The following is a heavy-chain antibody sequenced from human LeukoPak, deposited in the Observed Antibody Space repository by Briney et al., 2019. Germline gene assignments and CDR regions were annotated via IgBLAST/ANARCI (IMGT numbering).Heavy chain of an antibody. Sequence: ASVKVSCKASGGTFSSYANSWVRQAPGQGLEWMGRIIPIFGTANYAQKFQGRVTITTDESTSTAYMELSSLRSEDTAVYYCARSLVGGDSGFDAFDIWGQGTMVTVSS. CDR2: IIPIFGTA. CDR1: GGTFSSYA. D-gene: IGHD2-21*01. J-gene: IGHJ3*02. V-gene: IGHV1-69*05. CDR3: ARSLVGGDSGFDAFDI.